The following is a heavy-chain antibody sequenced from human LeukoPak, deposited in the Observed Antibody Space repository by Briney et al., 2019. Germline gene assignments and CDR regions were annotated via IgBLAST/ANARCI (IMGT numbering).Heavy chain of an antibody. D-gene: IGHD6-19*01. CDR3: ARDSAAVAGPHYYYYYMDV. CDR1: GYTFTSYA. Sequence: GASVKVSCKASGYTFTSYAMNWVRQAPGQGLEWMGWINTNTGNPTYAQGFTGRFVFSLDTSVSTAYLQISSLKAEDTAVYYCARDSAAVAGPHYYYYYMDVWGKGTTVTVSS. J-gene: IGHJ6*03. CDR2: INTNTGNP. V-gene: IGHV7-4-1*02.